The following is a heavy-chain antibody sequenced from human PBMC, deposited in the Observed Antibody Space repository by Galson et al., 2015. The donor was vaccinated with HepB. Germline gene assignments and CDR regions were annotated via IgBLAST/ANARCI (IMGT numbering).Heavy chain of an antibody. V-gene: IGHV5-51*01. CDR3: ARHGSSGWYSQAPSHFDY. Sequence: QSGAEVKKPGESLKISCKGSGYSFTSYWIGWVRQMPGKGLEWMGIIYPGDSDTRYSPSFQGQVTISADKSISTAYLQWSSLKASDTAMYYCARHGSSGWYSQAPSHFDYWGQGTLVTVSS. CDR2: IYPGDSDT. CDR1: GYSFTSYW. D-gene: IGHD6-19*01. J-gene: IGHJ4*02.